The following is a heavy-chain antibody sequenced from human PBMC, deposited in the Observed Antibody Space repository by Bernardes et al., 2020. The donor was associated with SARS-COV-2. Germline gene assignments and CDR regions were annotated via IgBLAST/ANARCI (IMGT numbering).Heavy chain of an antibody. Sequence: GGSLRLSCAVSGITYSNNAMSWVRQAPGKGLEWVSSISANGASTYYADSVKGRFTISRDNSKNTLDLQMNNLRAEDTAIYYCIVVVTTSPYWYFDLWARGTLVTVSS. J-gene: IGHJ2*01. V-gene: IGHV3-23*01. CDR1: GITYSNNA. CDR3: IVVVTTSPYWYFDL. D-gene: IGHD2-21*02. CDR2: ISANGAST.